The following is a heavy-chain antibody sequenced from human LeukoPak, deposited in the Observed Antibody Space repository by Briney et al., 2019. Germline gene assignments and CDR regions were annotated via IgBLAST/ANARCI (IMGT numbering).Heavy chain of an antibody. V-gene: IGHV4-34*01. CDR2: INHSGST. CDR1: GGSFSGYY. D-gene: IGHD5-18*01. CDR3: ARGVYSWYYFDY. Sequence: SETLSLTCAVYGGSFSGYYWSWIRQPPGKGLEWIGEINHSGSTNYNPSLKSRVTISVDTSKNQFSLKLSSVTAADTAVYYCARGVYSWYYFDYWGQGTLATVSS. J-gene: IGHJ4*02.